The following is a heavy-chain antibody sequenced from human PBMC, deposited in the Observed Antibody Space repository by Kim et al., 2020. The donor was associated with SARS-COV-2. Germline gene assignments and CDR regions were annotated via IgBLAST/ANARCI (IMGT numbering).Heavy chain of an antibody. D-gene: IGHD6-13*01. J-gene: IGHJ4*02. V-gene: IGHV3-7*01. CDR3: GRDYSV. CDR1: RFTFSNYW. CDR2: IKEDGSEK. Sequence: GGSLRLSCAASRFTFSNYWMSWVRQAPGKGLEWVANIKEDGSEKYYVDSVEGRFTISRDNAENSLYLQMNSLRAEDTAVYYCGRDYSVWGQGTLVTVSS.